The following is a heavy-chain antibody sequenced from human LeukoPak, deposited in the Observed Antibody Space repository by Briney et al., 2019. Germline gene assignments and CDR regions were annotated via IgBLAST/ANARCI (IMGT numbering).Heavy chain of an antibody. V-gene: IGHV4-4*07. Sequence: SETLSLTCTVSGGSISSYYWSWIRQPAGKGLEWIGRIYTSGSTNYNPSLKSRVTMSVDTSKNQFSLKLSSVTAADTAVYYCARGIAAAGTGLPNWCDPWGQGTLVTVSS. CDR2: IYTSGST. J-gene: IGHJ5*02. D-gene: IGHD6-13*01. CDR3: ARGIAAAGTGLPNWCDP. CDR1: GGSISSYY.